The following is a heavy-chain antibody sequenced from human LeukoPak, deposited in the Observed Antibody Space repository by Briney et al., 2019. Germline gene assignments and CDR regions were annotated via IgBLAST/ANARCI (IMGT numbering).Heavy chain of an antibody. CDR1: GYTFTGYY. J-gene: IGHJ4*02. D-gene: IGHD6-13*01. V-gene: IGHV1-2*04. Sequence: ASGKVSCKASGYTFTGYYMHWVRQAPGQGLEWMGWINPNSGGTNYAQKLQGWVTMTRDTSISTAYMELSRLRSDDTAVYYCARASKGGAASTLGYWGQGTLVTVSS. CDR2: INPNSGGT. CDR3: ARASKGGAASTLGY.